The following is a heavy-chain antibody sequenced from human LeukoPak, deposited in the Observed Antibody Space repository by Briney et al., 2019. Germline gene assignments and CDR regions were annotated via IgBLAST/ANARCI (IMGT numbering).Heavy chain of an antibody. CDR1: GFTVSDDY. CDR2: IYDTGTT. D-gene: IGHD1-26*01. Sequence: GGSLRLSCAASGFTVSDDYMGWVRQPPGKGLEWVSVIYDTGTTYCSDSVKGRFTISRDKSKNSLYLQMNSLRAEDTAVYYCAKDRGSSIDYFDYWGQGTLVTVSS. CDR3: AKDRGSSIDYFDY. J-gene: IGHJ4*02. V-gene: IGHV3-66*01.